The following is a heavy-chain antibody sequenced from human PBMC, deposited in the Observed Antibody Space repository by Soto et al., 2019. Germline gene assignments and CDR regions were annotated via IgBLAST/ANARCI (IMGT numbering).Heavy chain of an antibody. CDR2: ISGSGGST. V-gene: IGHV3-23*01. D-gene: IGHD5-18*01. J-gene: IGHJ4*02. Sequence: EVQLLESGGGLVQPGGSLRLSCAASGFTFSSYAMSWVRQAPGKGLEWVSAISGSGGSTYYADSVKGRFTISRDNSKNTLYLQMNSLRAEDTAVYYCAISGGYSYRPPDYWGQGTLVTVSS. CDR3: AISGGYSYRPPDY. CDR1: GFTFSSYA.